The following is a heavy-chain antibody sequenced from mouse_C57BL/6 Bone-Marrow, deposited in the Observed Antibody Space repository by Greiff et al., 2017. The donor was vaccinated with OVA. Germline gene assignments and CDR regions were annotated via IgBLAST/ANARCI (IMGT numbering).Heavy chain of an antibody. CDR2: ISYDGSN. D-gene: IGHD2-3*01. V-gene: IGHV3-6*01. CDR3: ARDMSGLLRYFDV. Sequence: VQLKESGPGLVKPSQSLSLTCSVTGYSITSGYYWNWIRQFPGNKLEWMGYISYDGSNNYNPSLKNRISITRDTSKNQFFLKLNSVTTEDTATYYCARDMSGLLRYFDVWGTGTTVTVSS. J-gene: IGHJ1*03. CDR1: GYSITSGYY.